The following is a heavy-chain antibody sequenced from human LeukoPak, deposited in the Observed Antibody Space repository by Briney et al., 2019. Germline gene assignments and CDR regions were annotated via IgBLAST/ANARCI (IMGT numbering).Heavy chain of an antibody. D-gene: IGHD1-1*01. V-gene: IGHV1-2*02. CDR3: LNEHGG. CDR1: GYTFTGSY. CDR2: ISPASGAT. J-gene: IGHJ4*02. Sequence: ASVKVSCKASGYTFTGSYMHWVRQAPGQGFEWIGWISPASGATKYAQNFQGRVTLTTDTSITTAYMELSSLKSDDTASYYCLNEHGGWGQGTPVTVSS.